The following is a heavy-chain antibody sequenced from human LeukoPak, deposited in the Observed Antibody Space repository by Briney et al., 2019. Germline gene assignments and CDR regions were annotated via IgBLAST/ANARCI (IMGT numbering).Heavy chain of an antibody. V-gene: IGHV4-61*02. Sequence: SETLSLTCTVSGGSISSSSYYWSWIRQPAGKGLEWIGRIYTSGSTNYNPSLKSRVTMSVDTSKNQFSLKLSSVTAADTAVYYCARVVRGEGYYFDYWGQGTLVTVSS. CDR1: GGSISSSSYY. J-gene: IGHJ4*02. CDR2: IYTSGST. D-gene: IGHD3-10*01. CDR3: ARVVRGEGYYFDY.